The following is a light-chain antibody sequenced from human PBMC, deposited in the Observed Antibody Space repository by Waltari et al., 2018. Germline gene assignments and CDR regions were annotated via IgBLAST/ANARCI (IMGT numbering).Light chain of an antibody. Sequence: SIMLSQPPSMSVAPGQTARLTCGGDNIETESVHWYQQRPGQAPLVILYDDSARPSGIPRRFSGSNSGNTATLTITRVEAGDEADYYCQLWDTSNDRVVFGGGT. CDR1: NIETES. J-gene: IGLJ3*02. CDR2: DDS. CDR3: QLWDTSNDRVV. V-gene: IGLV3-21*02.